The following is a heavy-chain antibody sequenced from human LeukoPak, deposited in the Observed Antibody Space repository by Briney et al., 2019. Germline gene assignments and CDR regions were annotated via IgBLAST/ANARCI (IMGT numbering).Heavy chain of an antibody. D-gene: IGHD3-16*02. J-gene: IGHJ4*02. CDR3: ARLRLGELSFY. Sequence: NASETLSLTCAVYGGSFSGYYWSWIRQPPGKGLEWIGYIYYSGSTYYNPSLKSRVTISVDTSKNQFSLKLSSVTAADTAVYYCARLRLGELSFYWGQGTLVTVSS. V-gene: IGHV4-30-4*08. CDR2: IYYSGST. CDR1: GGSFSGYY.